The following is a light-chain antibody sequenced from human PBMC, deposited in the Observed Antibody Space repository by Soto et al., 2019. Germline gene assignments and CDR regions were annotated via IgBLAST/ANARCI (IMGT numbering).Light chain of an antibody. Sequence: EIVLTQSPATLSSFPGDRVTLSCRASQAVNTRLAWYQHKLGQAPRLLIYLASNRAAGVPARFSGSGSGTDFTLTISNVEPEDFAVYYCHQRQSWPRTFGQGTTVDIK. CDR3: HQRQSWPRT. V-gene: IGKV3-11*01. CDR1: QAVNTR. J-gene: IGKJ1*01. CDR2: LAS.